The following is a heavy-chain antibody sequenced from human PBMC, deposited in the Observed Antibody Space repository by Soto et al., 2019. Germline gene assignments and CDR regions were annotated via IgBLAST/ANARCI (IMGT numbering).Heavy chain of an antibody. CDR2: IGTAGDT. J-gene: IGHJ6*02. V-gene: IGHV3-13*01. CDR1: GFTFSSYD. Sequence: EVQLVESGGGLVQPGGSLRLSCAASGFTFSSYDMHWVRQATGKGLEWVSAIGTAGDTYYPGSVKGRFTISRENAKNSLYLQMNSLAAGDTAGYYCARDHNIRAAGGLSYGMDVWGQGTTVTVSS. CDR3: ARDHNIRAAGGLSYGMDV. D-gene: IGHD6-13*01.